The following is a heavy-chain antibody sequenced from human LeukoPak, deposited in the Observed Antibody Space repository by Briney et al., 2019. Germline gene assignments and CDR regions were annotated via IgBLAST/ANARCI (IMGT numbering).Heavy chain of an antibody. D-gene: IGHD3-10*01. CDR2: ISGSGGST. CDR1: GFTFSSYA. J-gene: IGHJ5*02. V-gene: IGHV3-23*01. CDR3: AKAPTMVRGVIIGNWFDP. Sequence: PGGSLRLSCAASGFTFSSYAISWVRQAPGKGLEWVSAISGSGGSTYYADSVKGRFTISRDNSKNTLYLQMNSLRAEDTAVYYCAKAPTMVRGVIIGNWFDPWGQGTLVTVSS.